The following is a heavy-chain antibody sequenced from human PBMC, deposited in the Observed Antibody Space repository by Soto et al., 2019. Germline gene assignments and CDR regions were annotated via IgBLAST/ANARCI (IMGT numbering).Heavy chain of an antibody. CDR3: AKVSTVTIYFDY. CDR2: ISGSGGST. D-gene: IGHD4-4*01. CDR1: GFTFSSYA. Sequence: GWSLRLSRTASGFTFSSYAMSWVRQAPGKGLEWVSAISGSGGSTYYADSVKGRFTISRDNSKNTLYLQMNSLRAEDTAVYYCAKVSTVTIYFDYWGQGTLVTVSS. J-gene: IGHJ4*02. V-gene: IGHV3-23*01.